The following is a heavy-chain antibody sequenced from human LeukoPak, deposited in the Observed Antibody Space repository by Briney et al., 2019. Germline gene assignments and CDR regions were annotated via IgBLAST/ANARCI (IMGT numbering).Heavy chain of an antibody. Sequence: PSETLSLTCTVSDNSISSFYWSWIRQPPGKGLEWIGFVYKTGHTNYNPSLKSRVAISLDGSKSQVSLRLTSVTAADTAVYYCAPHRFGEPHFECWGRGTLVSVSS. V-gene: IGHV4-59*08. CDR2: VYKTGHT. CDR1: DNSISSFY. CDR3: APHRFGEPHFEC. D-gene: IGHD3-10*01. J-gene: IGHJ4*02.